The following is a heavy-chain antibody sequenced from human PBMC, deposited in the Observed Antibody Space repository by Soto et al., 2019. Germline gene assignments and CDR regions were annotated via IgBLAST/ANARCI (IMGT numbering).Heavy chain of an antibody. V-gene: IGHV4-39*01. J-gene: IGHJ4*02. CDR3: ARRAQQLGSFDY. CDR1: GGSITSSSYY. CDR2: IYYSGNT. D-gene: IGHD6-13*01. Sequence: SETQSLTCTVSGGSITSSSYYWGWIRQAPGKGLEWIGSIYYSGNTYHNPSLKSRVTISVDTSKNQFSLKLHSVTAADTAVYYCARRAQQLGSFDYWGQGTLVTVST.